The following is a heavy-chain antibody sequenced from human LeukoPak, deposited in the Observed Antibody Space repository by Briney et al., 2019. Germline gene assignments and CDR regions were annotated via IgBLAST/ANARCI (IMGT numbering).Heavy chain of an antibody. CDR2: ISYDGSNK. CDR3: ARGGKAMYYFDY. Sequence: GGSLRLSCAASGFTFSSYAMHWVRQAPGKGLEWVAVISYDGSNKYYADSVKGRFTISRDNPKNTLYLQMNSLRAEDTAVYYCARGGKAMYYFDYWGQGTLVTVSS. V-gene: IGHV3-30*04. CDR1: GFTFSSYA. D-gene: IGHD4-23*01. J-gene: IGHJ4*02.